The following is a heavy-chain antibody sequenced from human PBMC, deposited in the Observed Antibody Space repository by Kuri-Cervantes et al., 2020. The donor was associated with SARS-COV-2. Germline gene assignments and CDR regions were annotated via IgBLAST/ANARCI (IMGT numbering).Heavy chain of an antibody. CDR3: ARVMYSSSARDAFDI. D-gene: IGHD6-6*01. V-gene: IGHV1-18*01. Sequence: GGSLRLSCKASGYTFTSYGISWVRQAPGLGLEWMGWISAYNGNTNYAQKFQGRVTMTRDTSISTAYMELSRLRSDDTAVYYCARVMYSSSARDAFDIWGQGTMVTVSS. CDR1: GYTFTSYG. CDR2: ISAYNGNT. J-gene: IGHJ3*02.